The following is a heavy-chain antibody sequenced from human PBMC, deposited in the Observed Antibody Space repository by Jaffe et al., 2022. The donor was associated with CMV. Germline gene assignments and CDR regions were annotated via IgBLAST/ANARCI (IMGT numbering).Heavy chain of an antibody. D-gene: IGHD6-13*01. CDR2: ISGSGGST. V-gene: IGHV3-23*01. J-gene: IGHJ6*02. CDR3: ASGLSSPPSYYYYYYGMDV. CDR1: GFTFSSYA. Sequence: EVQLLESGGGLVQPGGSLRLSCAASGFTFSSYAMSWVRQAPGKGLEWVSAISGSGGSTYYADSVKGRFTISRDNSKNTLYLQMNSLRAEDTAVYYCASGLSSPPSYYYYYYGMDVWGQGTTVTVSS.